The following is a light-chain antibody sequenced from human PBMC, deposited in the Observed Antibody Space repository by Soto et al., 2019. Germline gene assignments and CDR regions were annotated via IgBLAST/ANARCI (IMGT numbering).Light chain of an antibody. Sequence: QSVLTQPASVSGSPGQSITISCTGIISDIGSYNSIAWYQQHPGKAPRVMIFGVTKRPSGISNRFSGSKSGYTASLTISGLQPEDEADYFCFSYAGSSTWVFGGGTQLTVL. CDR1: ISDIGSYNS. J-gene: IGLJ3*02. CDR3: FSYAGSSTWV. V-gene: IGLV2-23*02. CDR2: GVT.